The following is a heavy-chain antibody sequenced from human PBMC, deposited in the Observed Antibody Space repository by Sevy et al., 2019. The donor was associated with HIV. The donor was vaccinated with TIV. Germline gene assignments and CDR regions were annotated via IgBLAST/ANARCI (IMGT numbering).Heavy chain of an antibody. D-gene: IGHD3-3*01. J-gene: IGHJ4*02. Sequence: GGSLRLSCAASGFTLNNYGMHWVRQAPGKGLEWVALIWYDGSKKYYADSVKGRFAISRDNSTNTLYLQMNSLRPEDTAVYYCASGPYYDFWSGRYWGQGTLVTVSS. CDR2: IWYDGSKK. V-gene: IGHV3-33*08. CDR3: ASGPYYDFWSGRY. CDR1: GFTLNNYG.